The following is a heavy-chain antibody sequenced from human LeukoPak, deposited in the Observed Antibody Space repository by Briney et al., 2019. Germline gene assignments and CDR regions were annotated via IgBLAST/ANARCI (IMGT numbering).Heavy chain of an antibody. CDR3: AKDPPRSRAIVDAFDI. CDR2: ISNSGSST. J-gene: IGHJ3*02. CDR1: GFTFSNYA. D-gene: IGHD3-22*01. Sequence: PGGSLRLSCAASGFTFSNYAMIWVRQAPGKGLEWVSVISNSGSSTDYAYSVKGRFTISRDNSKNTLYLQMNSLRAEDTAVYYCAKDPPRSRAIVDAFDIWGQGTLVTVYS. V-gene: IGHV3-23*01.